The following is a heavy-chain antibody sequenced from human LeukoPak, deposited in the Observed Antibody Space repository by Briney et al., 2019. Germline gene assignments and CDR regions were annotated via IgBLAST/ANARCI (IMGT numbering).Heavy chain of an antibody. V-gene: IGHV4-39*07. Sequence: SETLSLTCTVSGGSISGSTSYWGWIRQSPGKGLEWIGLLNYSGTTYYNPSFKSRVSISIDRSRTQFSLKLRSVTAADTAFYYCSRYDSDTGDFDPWGQGTLVTISS. CDR2: LNYSGTT. D-gene: IGHD3-10*01. J-gene: IGHJ5*02. CDR1: GGSISGSTSY. CDR3: SRYDSDTGDFDP.